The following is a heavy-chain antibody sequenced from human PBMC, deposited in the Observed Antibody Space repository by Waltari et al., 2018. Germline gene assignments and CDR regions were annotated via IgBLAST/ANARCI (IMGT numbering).Heavy chain of an antibody. CDR2: IWNDGSHK. J-gene: IGHJ6*02. CDR1: GFTFSTYG. V-gene: IGHV3-33*01. D-gene: IGHD2-15*01. CDR3: ARETLLEQWSYYYGMDV. Sequence: QVQLVESGGGMVQPGRSLRLSCVASGFTFSTYGMHWVRQAPGKGLEWVAVIWNDGSHKYYADSVMARFTISRDNSKNTLYLQMNSLRAEDTAVYYCARETLLEQWSYYYGMDVWGHGTTVTVSS.